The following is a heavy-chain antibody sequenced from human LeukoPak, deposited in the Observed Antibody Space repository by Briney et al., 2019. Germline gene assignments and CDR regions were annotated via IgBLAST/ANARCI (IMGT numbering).Heavy chain of an antibody. CDR1: GYTFTNYG. CDR2: VSAYDGNT. Sequence: ASVKVSCKASGYTFTNYGFSWVRQAPGQGPEWMGWVSAYDGNTNSAQKFQGRVTITADKSTSTAYMELSSLRSEDTAVYYCARDVPGYLDFDYWGQGTLVTVSS. J-gene: IGHJ4*02. CDR3: ARDVPGYLDFDY. V-gene: IGHV1-18*01. D-gene: IGHD3-9*01.